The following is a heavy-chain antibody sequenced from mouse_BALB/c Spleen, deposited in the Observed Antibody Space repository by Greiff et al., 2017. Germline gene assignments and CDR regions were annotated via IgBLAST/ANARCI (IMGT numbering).Heavy chain of an antibody. CDR2: ISSGSSTI. J-gene: IGHJ1*01. CDR3: ARSYYGSHWYFDV. V-gene: IGHV5-17*02. CDR1: GFTFSSFG. Sequence: EVKLVESGGGLVQPGGSRKLSCAASGFTFSSFGMHWVRQAPEKGLEWVAYISSGSSTIYYADTVKGRFTISRDNPKNTLFLQMTSLRSEDTAMYYCARSYYGSHWYFDVWGAGTTVTVSS. D-gene: IGHD1-1*01.